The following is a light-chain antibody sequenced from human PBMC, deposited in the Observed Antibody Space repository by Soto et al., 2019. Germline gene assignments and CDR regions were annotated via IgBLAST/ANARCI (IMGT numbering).Light chain of an antibody. CDR2: AVS. J-gene: IGKJ2*01. CDR1: QAIRND. CDR3: LQDYTYPYT. Sequence: AIQMTQSPSSLSASVGDRVTITCRASQAIRNDLGWYQQKPGKAPKLLIYAVSHLQSGVPSRFSGSGSGTDFTLTITSLQPEDFATYYGLQDYTYPYTFGQGSKLEIK. V-gene: IGKV1-6*01.